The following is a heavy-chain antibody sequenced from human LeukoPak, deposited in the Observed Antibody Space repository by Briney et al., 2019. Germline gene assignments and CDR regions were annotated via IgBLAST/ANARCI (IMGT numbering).Heavy chain of an antibody. J-gene: IGHJ5*02. Sequence: SENLSLTCAVYGGSFSGYYWSWIRQPPGKGLEWIGEINHSGSTNYNPSLKSRVTISVDTSKNQFSLKLSSVTAADTAVYYCASTHPYYDSSGYYLWGQGTLVTVSS. CDR2: INHSGST. CDR1: GGSFSGYY. V-gene: IGHV4-34*01. D-gene: IGHD3-22*01. CDR3: ASTHPYYDSSGYYL.